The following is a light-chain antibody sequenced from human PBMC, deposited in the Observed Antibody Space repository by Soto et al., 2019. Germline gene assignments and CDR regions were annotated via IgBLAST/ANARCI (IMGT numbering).Light chain of an antibody. CDR2: EGN. CDR3: CSYAGSNTWR. J-gene: IGLJ3*02. Sequence: QSALTQPASVSGSPGQSITISCTGTSSNVGTYNLVSWYQHHPGKAPKLMIYEGNKRPSGVSNRFSGSKSGNTASLTISGLQAEDEADYYCCSYAGSNTWRFGGGTKLTVL. CDR1: SSNVGTYNL. V-gene: IGLV2-23*01.